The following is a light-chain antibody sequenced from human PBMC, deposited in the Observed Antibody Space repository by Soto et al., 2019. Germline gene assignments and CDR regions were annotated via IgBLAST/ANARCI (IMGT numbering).Light chain of an antibody. CDR1: QSVGSK. V-gene: IGKV3-15*01. J-gene: IGKJ2*01. Sequence: EIVMTQSPDTLSMSPGERATLSCRASQSVGSKLAWYQQKPGQAPRRLIYGASTRATGIPARFSGSGSGTDFTLTISILQSEDFAVYFCQQYNDWPHMSTFGQWTKLEIK. CDR3: QQYNDWPHMST. CDR2: GAS.